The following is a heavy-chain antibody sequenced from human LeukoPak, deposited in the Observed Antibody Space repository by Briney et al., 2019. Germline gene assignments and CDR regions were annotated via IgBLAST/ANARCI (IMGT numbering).Heavy chain of an antibody. CDR2: IYYIGST. V-gene: IGHV4-59*12. J-gene: IGHJ3*02. CDR3: AKSNGYGLVDI. Sequence: KSSETLSLTCTVSGGSISSYYWSWIRQPPGKGLEWIGYIYYIGSTNYNPSLKSRVTISVDTSRNQFSLKLNSVTAADTAVYYCAKSNGYGLVDIWGQGTMVTVSS. D-gene: IGHD3-10*01. CDR1: GGSISSYY.